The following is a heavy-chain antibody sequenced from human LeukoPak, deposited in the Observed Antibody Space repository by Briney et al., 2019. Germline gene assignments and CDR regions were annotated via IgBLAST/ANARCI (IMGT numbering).Heavy chain of an antibody. D-gene: IGHD6-13*01. CDR1: GGSISSGGYY. V-gene: IGHV4-31*03. CDR3: ARTGYSSSWYVDY. CDR2: IYYSGST. Sequence: PSQTLPLTCTVSGGSISSGGYYWSWIRQHPGKGLEWIVYIYYSGSTYYNPSLKSRVTISVDTSKNQFSLKLSSVTAADTAVYYCARTGYSSSWYVDYWGQGTLVTVSS. J-gene: IGHJ4*02.